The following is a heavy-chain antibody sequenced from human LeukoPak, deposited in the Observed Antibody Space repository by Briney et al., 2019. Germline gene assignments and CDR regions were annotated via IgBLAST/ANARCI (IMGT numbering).Heavy chain of an antibody. J-gene: IGHJ4*02. CDR3: ATPTWHIVATIKERPYYFDY. CDR2: FDPEDGET. Sequence: ASVKVPCKVSGYALTELSMHWVRQAPGKGLEWMGGFDPEDGETIYAQKFQGRVTMTEDTSTDTAYMELSSLRSEDTAVYYCATPTWHIVATIKERPYYFDYWGQGTLVTVSS. CDR1: GYALTELS. D-gene: IGHD5-12*01. V-gene: IGHV1-24*01.